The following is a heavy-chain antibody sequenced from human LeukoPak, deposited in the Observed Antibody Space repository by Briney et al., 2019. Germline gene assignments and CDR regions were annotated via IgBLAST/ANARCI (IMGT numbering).Heavy chain of an antibody. Sequence: ASVKVSCKVSGYTLTELSMHWVRQAPGKGLEWMGGFDPEDGETIYAQKFQGRVTMTEDTSTDTAYMELSSLRSEDTAVYYCARERSGSEIFARSFDIWGQGTMVTVSS. D-gene: IGHD3-3*01. CDR1: GYTLTELS. J-gene: IGHJ3*02. CDR3: ARERSGSEIFARSFDI. V-gene: IGHV1-24*01. CDR2: FDPEDGET.